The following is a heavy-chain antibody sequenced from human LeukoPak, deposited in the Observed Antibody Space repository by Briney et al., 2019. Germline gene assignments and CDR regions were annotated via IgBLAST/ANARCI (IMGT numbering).Heavy chain of an antibody. V-gene: IGHV1-18*01. Sequence: ASVKVCCNASGYTFTSYGISWVRQAPGQGLEWMGWISADNGNTNYAQKIQGRVTMTTDTSTSTAYMELRSLRSDDTAVYYCARHQAPLWWVGAYWGQGTLVTVSS. CDR1: GYTFTSYG. J-gene: IGHJ4*02. D-gene: IGHD2-21*01. CDR3: ARHQAPLWWVGAY. CDR2: ISADNGNT.